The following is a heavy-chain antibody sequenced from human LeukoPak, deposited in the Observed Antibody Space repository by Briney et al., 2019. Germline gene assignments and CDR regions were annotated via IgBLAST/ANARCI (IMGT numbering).Heavy chain of an antibody. CDR3: ARYRGGDF. V-gene: IGHV3-7*04. CDR2: IKKDGTDK. CDR1: GFTFRNYW. Sequence: GGSLRLSCATSGFTFRNYWMTWVRQAPGKGLEWVANIKKDGTDKYYVDSVKGRFTISRDNAKNSLFLQMDILRAEDTAVYYCARYRGGDFWGQGTLVTVSS. D-gene: IGHD3-10*01. J-gene: IGHJ4*02.